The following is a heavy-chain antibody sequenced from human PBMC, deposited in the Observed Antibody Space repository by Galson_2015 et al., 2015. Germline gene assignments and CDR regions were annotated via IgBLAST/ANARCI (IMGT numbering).Heavy chain of an antibody. CDR1: GYSFTSYW. J-gene: IGHJ4*02. V-gene: IGHV5-51*01. CDR2: IYPDDSKT. CDR3: ARRYYSGGSCFDY. Sequence: QSGAEVKMPGESLKISCEGSGYSFTSYWIGWVRQMPGKGLEWMGIIYPDDSKTTYSPSSQGQVTMSADKSISTAYLQWSSLKASDTAIYYCARRYYSGGSCFDYWGQGTLVTVSS. D-gene: IGHD2-15*01.